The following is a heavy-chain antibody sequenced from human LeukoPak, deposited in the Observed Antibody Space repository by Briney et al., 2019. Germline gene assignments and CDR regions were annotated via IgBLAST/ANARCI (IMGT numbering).Heavy chain of an antibody. D-gene: IGHD3-10*01. J-gene: IGHJ6*04. V-gene: IGHV3-23*01. Sequence: SGGSLRLSCAASGFTFSSYAMSWVRQAPGKGLEWVSAISGSGGSTYYADSVKGRFTISRDNSKNTLYLQMNSLRAEDTVVYYCAKGGVWFPGGDGMDVWGKGTTVTVSS. CDR2: ISGSGGST. CDR1: GFTFSSYA. CDR3: AKGGVWFPGGDGMDV.